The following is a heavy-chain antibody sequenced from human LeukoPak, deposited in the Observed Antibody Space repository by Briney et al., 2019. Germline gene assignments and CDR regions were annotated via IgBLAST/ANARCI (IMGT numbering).Heavy chain of an antibody. CDR3: ASDGSYGDYVFEELDFDY. CDR1: GGTFSSYA. Sequence: SVKVSCKASGGTFSSYAISWVRQAPGQGLEWMGGIIPIFGTANYAQKFQGRVTITADESTSTAYMELSSLRSEDTAVYYCASDGSYGDYVFEELDFDYWGQGTLVTVSS. D-gene: IGHD4-17*01. CDR2: IIPIFGTA. V-gene: IGHV1-69*13. J-gene: IGHJ4*02.